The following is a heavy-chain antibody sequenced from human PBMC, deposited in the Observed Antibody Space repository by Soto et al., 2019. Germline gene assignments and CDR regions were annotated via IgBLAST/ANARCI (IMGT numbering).Heavy chain of an antibody. J-gene: IGHJ4*02. Sequence: QVQLVQSGAEVRKPGASVKVSCKSSGYTFINHGIFWVRQAPGQGLEWMAWIYPYNGNTKYAQKFLGRVTLTTDTSTSTDYMDLRSLTSDDTAIYYCARDFNGAAGGGYWGQGTLVTVSS. V-gene: IGHV1-18*01. CDR1: GYTFINHG. CDR3: ARDFNGAAGGGY. D-gene: IGHD6-13*01. CDR2: IYPYNGNT.